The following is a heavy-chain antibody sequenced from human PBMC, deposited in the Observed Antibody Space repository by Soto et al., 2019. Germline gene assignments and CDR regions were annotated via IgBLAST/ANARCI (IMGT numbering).Heavy chain of an antibody. CDR1: GFTFSSYS. J-gene: IGHJ4*02. CDR3: ARVREGYQYRYGWGADY. Sequence: EVQLVESGGGLVKPGGSLRLSCAASGFTFSSYSMNWVRQAPGKGLEWVSSISSSSSYIYYADSVKGRFTISSDYAKNSLYLQMNSLRAEDTAVYYCARVREGYQYRYGWGADYWGQGTLVTVSS. D-gene: IGHD5-18*01. CDR2: ISSSSSYI. V-gene: IGHV3-21*01.